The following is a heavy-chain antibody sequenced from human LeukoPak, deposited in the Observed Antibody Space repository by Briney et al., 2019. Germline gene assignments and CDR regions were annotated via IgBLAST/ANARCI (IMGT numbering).Heavy chain of an antibody. CDR1: GFTFSSYG. D-gene: IGHD6-13*01. Sequence: GGSLRLSCAAFGFTFSSYGMHWVRQAPGKGLEWVAVIWYDGSNKYYADSVKGRFTISRDNSKNTLYLQMNSLRAEDTAVYYCARDFLYSSSWQNNYYYGMDVWGQGTTVTVSS. J-gene: IGHJ6*02. V-gene: IGHV3-33*01. CDR3: ARDFLYSSSWQNNYYYGMDV. CDR2: IWYDGSNK.